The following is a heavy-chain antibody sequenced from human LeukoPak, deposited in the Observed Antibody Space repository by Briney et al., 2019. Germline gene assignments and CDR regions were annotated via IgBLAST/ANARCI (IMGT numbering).Heavy chain of an antibody. CDR1: GYTFTGYY. J-gene: IGHJ4*02. CDR3: ARGAPLSGWYLYYFDY. V-gene: IGHV1-2*04. CDR2: INPNSGGT. Sequence: ASVKVSCKASGYTFTGYYMHWVRQAPGQGLEWMGWINPNSGGTNYAQKFQGWVTMTRDTSISTAYMELSRLRSDDTAVYYCARGAPLSGWYLYYFDYWGQGTLVTVSS. D-gene: IGHD6-19*01.